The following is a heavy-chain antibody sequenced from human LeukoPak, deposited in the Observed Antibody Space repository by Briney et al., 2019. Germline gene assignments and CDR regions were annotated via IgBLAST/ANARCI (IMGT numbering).Heavy chain of an antibody. D-gene: IGHD3-22*01. CDR1: GFTFSSYA. J-gene: IGHJ3*02. CDR2: ISDSGGST. Sequence: GGSLRLSCAASGFTFSSYAVSWVRQAPGKGLEWVSAISDSGGSTYCADSVKGRFTISRDNSKNTLYLQMNSLRAEDTAVYYCAKPNYYDRGAFDIWGQGTMVTVSS. CDR3: AKPNYYDRGAFDI. V-gene: IGHV3-23*01.